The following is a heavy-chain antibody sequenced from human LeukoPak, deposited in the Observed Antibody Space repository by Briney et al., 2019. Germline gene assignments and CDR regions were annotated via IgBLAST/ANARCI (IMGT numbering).Heavy chain of an antibody. Sequence: PSGTLPLTCTVSGGSISSYYWSWIRQPAGKGLKWIGRIYTSGSTNYNPSLKSRVTMSVDTSKNQFSLKLSSVTAADTAVYYCAREPPGYCSSTSCYSNFDYWGQGTLVTVSS. J-gene: IGHJ4*02. V-gene: IGHV4-4*07. CDR2: IYTSGST. CDR1: GGSISSYY. D-gene: IGHD2-2*01. CDR3: AREPPGYCSSTSCYSNFDY.